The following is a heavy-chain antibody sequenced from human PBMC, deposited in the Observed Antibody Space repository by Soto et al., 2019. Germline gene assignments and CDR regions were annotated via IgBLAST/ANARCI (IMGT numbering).Heavy chain of an antibody. Sequence: QVQLVESGGGVVQPGRSLRLSCAASGFTFSSYSMHWVRQAPGKGLEWVAVISYDGSNKYYADSVKGRFTISRDNSKNTLYLQMNSLRAEDTAVYYCARGAGIAVASTSFAYWGQGTLVTVSS. V-gene: IGHV3-30-3*01. CDR2: ISYDGSNK. J-gene: IGHJ4*02. CDR1: GFTFSSYS. CDR3: ARGAGIAVASTSFAY. D-gene: IGHD6-19*01.